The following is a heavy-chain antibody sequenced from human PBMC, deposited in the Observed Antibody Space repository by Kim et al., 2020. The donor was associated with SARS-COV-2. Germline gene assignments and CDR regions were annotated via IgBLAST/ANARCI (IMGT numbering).Heavy chain of an antibody. V-gene: IGHV4-34*01. J-gene: IGHJ4*02. CDR3: ARGRWNSSSQGPCGY. CDR1: GGSFSGYY. Sequence: SETLSLTCAVYGGSFSGYYWSWIRQPPGKGLEWIGEINHSGSTNYNPSLKSRVTISVDTSKNQFSLKLSSVTAADTAVYYCARGRWNSSSQGPCGYWGQGTLVTVSS. D-gene: IGHD6-13*01. CDR2: INHSGST.